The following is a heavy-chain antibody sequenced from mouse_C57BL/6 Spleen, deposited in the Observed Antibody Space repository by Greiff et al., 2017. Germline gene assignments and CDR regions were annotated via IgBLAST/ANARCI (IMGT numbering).Heavy chain of an antibody. CDR2: INPNNGGT. Sequence: EVKLQESGPELVKPGASVKMSCKASGYTFTDYNMHWVKQSPGKSLEWIGYINPNNGGTSYNQKFKGKATLTVNKSSSTAYMELRSLTSEDSAVYYCASRYYGNWNYAMDYWGQGTSGTVSS. V-gene: IGHV1-22*01. D-gene: IGHD2-1*01. CDR3: ASRYYGNWNYAMDY. J-gene: IGHJ4*01. CDR1: GYTFTDYN.